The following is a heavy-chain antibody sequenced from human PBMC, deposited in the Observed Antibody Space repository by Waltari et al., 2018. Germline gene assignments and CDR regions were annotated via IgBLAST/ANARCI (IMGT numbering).Heavy chain of an antibody. D-gene: IGHD3-16*01. CDR2: TYYRSKWYN. Sequence: QVQLPQSGPGLVKPSQPLSLTCPTSGVSVSSPIPAWHLIGQSPARGLDGLGRTYYRSKWYNDYAVSVKSRITINPDTSKNQFSLQLNSVTPEDTAVYYCARTEPGGLFNSWGQGTLVTVSS. CDR3: ARTEPGGLFNS. V-gene: IGHV6-1*01. CDR1: GVSVSSPIPA. J-gene: IGHJ4*02.